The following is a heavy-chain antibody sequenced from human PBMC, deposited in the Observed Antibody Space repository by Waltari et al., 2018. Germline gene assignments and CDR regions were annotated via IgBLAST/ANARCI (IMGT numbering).Heavy chain of an antibody. V-gene: IGHV1-3*01. D-gene: IGHD6-19*01. CDR2: INAGNGKK. Sequence: QVQLVQSGAEVKKPGASVKVSCKASGYTFTSYAMHWVRQAPGQRLEWMGWINAGNGKKKYSQKFQGRVTITRDTSASTAYMELSSLRSEDTAVYYCARAVGGRIAVAGDVWGQGTTVTVSS. CDR1: GYTFTSYA. J-gene: IGHJ6*02. CDR3: ARAVGGRIAVAGDV.